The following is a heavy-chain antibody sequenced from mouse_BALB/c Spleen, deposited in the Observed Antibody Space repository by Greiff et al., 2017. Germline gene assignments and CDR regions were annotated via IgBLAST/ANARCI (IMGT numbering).Heavy chain of an antibody. CDR2: ISSGGGST. CDR1: GFAFSSYD. CDR3: ARHGLDAMDY. Sequence: DVHLVESGGGLVKPGGSLKLSCAASGFAFSSYDMSWVRQTPEKRLEWVAYISSGGGSTYYPDTVKGRFTISRDNAKNTLYLQMSSLKSEDTAMYYCARHGLDAMDYWGQGTSVTVSS. V-gene: IGHV5-12-1*01. J-gene: IGHJ4*01.